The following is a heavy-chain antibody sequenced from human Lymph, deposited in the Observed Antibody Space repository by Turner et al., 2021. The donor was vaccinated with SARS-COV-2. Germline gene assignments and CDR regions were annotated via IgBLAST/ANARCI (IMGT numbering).Heavy chain of an antibody. V-gene: IGHV4-39*01. D-gene: IGHD6-13*01. CDR3: ARGATQRWYVPVFDY. J-gene: IGHJ4*02. Sequence: LQLQASGPGLVKPSETLSLTCTVSGASINSSFYYWGWIRQPPGKGLVWIGSIDNSDSTDYIPSLMSRVTIAVDTSKNQFSLRLSSVTTAYTAVLYCARGATQRWYVPVFDYWGQGTLVTVSS. CDR1: GASINSSFYY. CDR2: IDNSDST.